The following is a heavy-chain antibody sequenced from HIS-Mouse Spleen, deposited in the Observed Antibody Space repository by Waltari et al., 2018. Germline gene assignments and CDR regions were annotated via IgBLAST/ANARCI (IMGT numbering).Heavy chain of an antibody. CDR2: IYYSGST. CDR3: AREIPYSSSWYDWYFDL. V-gene: IGHV4-39*07. Sequence: QLQLQESGPGLVKPSETLSLTCTVSGGPISSSSYYWGWIRQPPGKGLEWIGSIYYSGSTYYNPSLKSLVTISVDTSKNQCSLKLSAVTAADTAVYYCAREIPYSSSWYDWYFDLWGRGTLVTVSS. J-gene: IGHJ2*01. CDR1: GGPISSSSYY. D-gene: IGHD6-13*01.